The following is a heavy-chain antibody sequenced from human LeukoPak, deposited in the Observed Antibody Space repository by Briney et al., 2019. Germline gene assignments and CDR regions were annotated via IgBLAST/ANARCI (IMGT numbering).Heavy chain of an antibody. J-gene: IGHJ3*02. CDR1: GYSFTSNW. CDR3: ATETTYSYDGSGWGDAFNI. D-gene: IGHD3-22*01. CDR2: IYPGDSDT. V-gene: IGHV5-51*01. Sequence: GESLKISCKGSGYSFTSNWIGWVRQMPGKGLEWLGIIYPGDSDTRYNPSFQGQVTISADKSINTANLQWSSLKASDTAMYYCATETTYSYDGSGWGDAFNIWGQGTMVTVSS.